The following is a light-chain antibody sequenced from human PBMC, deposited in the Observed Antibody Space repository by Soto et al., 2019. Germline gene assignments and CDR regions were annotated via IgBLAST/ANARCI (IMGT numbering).Light chain of an antibody. Sequence: QSVLTQPASVSGSPGQSITISCTGTSSDVGSYNLVSWYQQHPGKAPKLMIYEGSKRPSGVSNRFSGSKSGNTASLTISGLQAEDEADHYCSSYAGSSTLYVFGTGTKVT. CDR2: EGS. V-gene: IGLV2-23*01. J-gene: IGLJ1*01. CDR1: SSDVGSYNL. CDR3: SSYAGSSTLYV.